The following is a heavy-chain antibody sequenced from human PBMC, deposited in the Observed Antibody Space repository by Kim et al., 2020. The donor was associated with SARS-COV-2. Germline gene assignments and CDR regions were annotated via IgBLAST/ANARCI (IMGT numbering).Heavy chain of an antibody. CDR3: ARDWSGYSYGFDY. D-gene: IGHD5-18*01. Sequence: GGSLRLSCAASGFTFSSYGMHWVRQAPGKGLEWVAVIWYDGSNKYYADSVKGRFTISRDNSKNTLYLQMNSLRAEDTAVYYCARDWSGYSYGFDYWGQGTLVTVSS. CDR2: IWYDGSNK. V-gene: IGHV3-33*01. J-gene: IGHJ4*02. CDR1: GFTFSSYG.